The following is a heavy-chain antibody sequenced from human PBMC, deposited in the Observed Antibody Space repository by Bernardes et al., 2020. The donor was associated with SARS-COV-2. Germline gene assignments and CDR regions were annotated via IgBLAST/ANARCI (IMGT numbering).Heavy chain of an antibody. CDR1: GFTFRNAW. D-gene: IGHD3-22*01. J-gene: IGHJ4*02. CDR3: TTGAEIYYDSSGFSYYFDF. CDR2: IKRKTDGGTT. V-gene: IGHV3-15*07. Sequence: VGSLLLSCAASGFTFRNAWMNWVRQAPGQGLAWVGHIKRKTDGGTTDYAAPMKGRFTISGDDSKNTMYLQMNSLKTEDTAVYYCTTGAEIYYDSSGFSYYFDFWGQGTLVTVSS.